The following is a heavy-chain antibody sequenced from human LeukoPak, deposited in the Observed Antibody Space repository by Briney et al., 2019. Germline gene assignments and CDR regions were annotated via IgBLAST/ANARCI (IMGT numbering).Heavy chain of an antibody. CDR3: ARGGGRYSVDY. J-gene: IGHJ4*02. CDR2: ISPNSGGT. Sequence: ASVKVSFKASVYTFIDYYMHWVRQAPGQGLEWIGWISPNSGGTKSVQKFQGRVTMTRDTSITTVYMELSGLSFDDTAVYYCARGGGRYSVDYWGQGTLVIVSS. CDR1: VYTFIDYY. D-gene: IGHD1-26*01. V-gene: IGHV1-2*02.